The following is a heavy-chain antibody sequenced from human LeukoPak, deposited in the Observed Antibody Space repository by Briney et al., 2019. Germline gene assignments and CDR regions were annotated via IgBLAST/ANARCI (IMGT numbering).Heavy chain of an antibody. CDR3: ARGAYSGSYFYWYFDL. V-gene: IGHV1-18*01. J-gene: IGHJ2*01. CDR2: ISAYNGNT. Sequence: RASVKVSCRASGYTFSSYGISWVRQAPGQGLEWMGWISAYNGNTNYAQKLQGRVTMTTDTSTSTAYMELRSLRSDDTAVYYCARGAYSGSYFYWYFDLWGRGTLVTVSS. CDR1: GYTFSSYG. D-gene: IGHD1-26*01.